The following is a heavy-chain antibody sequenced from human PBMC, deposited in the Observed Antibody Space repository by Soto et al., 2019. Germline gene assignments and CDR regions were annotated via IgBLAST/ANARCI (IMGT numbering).Heavy chain of an antibody. CDR3: AGEGGYCSSTSCYEDY. V-gene: IGHV3-33*01. Sequence: GGSLRLSCAASGFTFSSYGMHWVRQAPGKGLEWVALIWFDGSDKYYTESVKGRFTISRDNSKNTLYLQMNSLRAEDTAVYYCAGEGGYCSSTSCYEDYWGQGTLVTVS. CDR2: IWFDGSDK. D-gene: IGHD2-2*01. J-gene: IGHJ4*02. CDR1: GFTFSSYG.